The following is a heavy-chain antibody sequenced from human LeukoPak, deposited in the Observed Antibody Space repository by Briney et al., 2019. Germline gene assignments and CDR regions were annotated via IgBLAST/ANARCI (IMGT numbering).Heavy chain of an antibody. V-gene: IGHV4-59*01. J-gene: IGHJ4*02. CDR1: GGSISSYY. D-gene: IGHD2-15*01. Sequence: PSETLSLTCTVSGGSISSYYWSWIRQPPGKGLEWIGYIYYSGSTNYNPSLKSRVTISVDTSKNQFSLKLSSVTAADTAVYYCGEDVAATDYWGKGTLVTVSS. CDR3: GEDVAATDY. CDR2: IYYSGST.